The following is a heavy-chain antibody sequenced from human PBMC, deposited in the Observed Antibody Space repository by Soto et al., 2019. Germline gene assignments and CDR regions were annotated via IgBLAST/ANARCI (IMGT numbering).Heavy chain of an antibody. CDR3: ARVGILSGYYKGLDV. Sequence: SETLSLTCTVSGGSISTSYWSWIRQPPGKGLEWIGYIYLSGTTNYNPSLKSRVTISVDTSNSQFSLKLNSVTAADTAVYYCARVGILSGYYKGLDVWGQGTTVTVSS. V-gene: IGHV4-59*01. D-gene: IGHD3-9*01. CDR2: IYLSGTT. CDR1: GGSISTSY. J-gene: IGHJ6*02.